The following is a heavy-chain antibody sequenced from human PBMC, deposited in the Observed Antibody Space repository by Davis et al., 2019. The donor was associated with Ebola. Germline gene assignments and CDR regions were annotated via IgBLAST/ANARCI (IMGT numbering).Heavy chain of an antibody. CDR2: IYHSGST. V-gene: IGHV4-59*12. CDR3: ARGPTDY. CDR1: GGSISSYY. J-gene: IGHJ4*02. Sequence: MPSETLSLTCTVSGGSISSYYWSWIRQPPGKGLEWIGEIYHSGSTNYNPSLKSRVTISVDKSKNQFSLKLSSVTAADTAVYYCARGPTDYWGQGTLVTVSS.